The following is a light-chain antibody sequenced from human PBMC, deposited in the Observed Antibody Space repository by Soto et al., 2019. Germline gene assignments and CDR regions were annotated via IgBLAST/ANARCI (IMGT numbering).Light chain of an antibody. CDR2: KAS. CDR1: QNINNW. V-gene: IGKV1-5*03. Sequence: DTQMTQSPSILSASVGDRVTITCLASQNINNWLAWFQHKPGKAPNLLIYKASSLESGVPSRFSGSGSGTQFTLTISSLQPDDSATYYCQQYDGASWTFGQGTKVDIK. J-gene: IGKJ1*01. CDR3: QQYDGASWT.